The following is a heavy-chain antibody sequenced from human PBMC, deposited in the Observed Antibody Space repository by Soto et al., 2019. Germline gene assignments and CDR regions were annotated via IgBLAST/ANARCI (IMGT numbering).Heavy chain of an antibody. J-gene: IGHJ3*01. V-gene: IGHV3-23*01. D-gene: IGHD2-8*02. CDR3: AKATATGGGAFYF. CDR1: GFPCGSYD. Sequence: EVQMLASGGGLAQPGGSLRLSCAASGFPCGSYDMTWVRQAPGKGLEWVSTILVDGRTFYVDSVKGRFTISRDNSRNTVYLKMNSLTAGDTDLYYCAKATATGGGAFYFCCQGTMVTVSS. CDR2: ILVDGRT.